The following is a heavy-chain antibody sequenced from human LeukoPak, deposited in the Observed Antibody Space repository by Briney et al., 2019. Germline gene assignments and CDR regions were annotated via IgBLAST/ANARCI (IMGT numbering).Heavy chain of an antibody. V-gene: IGHV1-2*02. CDR1: GYTFTSYY. J-gene: IGHJ4*02. CDR2: INPNSGGT. Sequence: GASVKVSCKASGYTFTSYYMHWVRQAPGQGLEWMGWINPNSGGTNYAQKFQGRVTMTRDTSISTAYMELSRLRSDDTAVYYCARDCIAAAGTGTDYWGQGTLVTVSS. D-gene: IGHD6-13*01. CDR3: ARDCIAAAGTGTDY.